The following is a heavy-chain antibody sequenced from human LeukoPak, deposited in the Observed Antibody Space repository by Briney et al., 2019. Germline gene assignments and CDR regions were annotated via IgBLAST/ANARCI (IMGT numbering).Heavy chain of an antibody. D-gene: IGHD3-22*01. CDR3: ARVGAYYDSSGYYYY. J-gene: IGHJ4*02. Sequence: PGGSLRPSCAASGFTFSSYWMHWVRQAPGKGLVWVSRINSDGSSTSYADSVKGRFTISRDNAKNTLYLQMNSLRAEDTAVYYCARVGAYYDSSGYYYYWGQGTLVTVSS. CDR1: GFTFSSYW. V-gene: IGHV3-74*01. CDR2: INSDGSST.